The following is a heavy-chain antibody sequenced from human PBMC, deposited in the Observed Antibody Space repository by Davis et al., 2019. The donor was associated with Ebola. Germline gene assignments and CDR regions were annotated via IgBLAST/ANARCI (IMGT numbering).Heavy chain of an antibody. CDR2: IYHTGST. CDR1: GGSISSSYW. D-gene: IGHD6-19*01. CDR3: ARDREWLVQGYFDY. J-gene: IGHJ4*02. V-gene: IGHV4-4*02. Sequence: MPSETLSLTCAVSGGSISSSYWWSWVRQPPGKGLEWIGEIYHTGSTNYNPSLKSRATISVDKSKNQFSLKLSSVTAADTAVYFCARDREWLVQGYFDYWGQGTLVTVSS.